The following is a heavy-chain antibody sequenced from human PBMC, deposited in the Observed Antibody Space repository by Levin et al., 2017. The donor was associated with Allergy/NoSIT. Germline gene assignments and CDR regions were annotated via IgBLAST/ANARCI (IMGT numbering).Heavy chain of an antibody. J-gene: IGHJ4*02. D-gene: IGHD6-13*01. CDR1: GFTFDDYG. Sequence: GESLKISCAASGFTFDDYGMSWVRQGPGKGLEWLSGMNWNGDYTGYADSVKGRFTISRDNAKNSLHLQMNSLRVEDTALYYCGRLAKESSSWYGGGFDYWGQGTQVTVSS. CDR2: MNWNGDYT. CDR3: GRLAKESSSWYGGGFDY. V-gene: IGHV3-20*04.